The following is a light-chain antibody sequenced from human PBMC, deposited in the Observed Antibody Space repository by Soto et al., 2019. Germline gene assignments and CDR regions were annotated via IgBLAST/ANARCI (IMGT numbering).Light chain of an antibody. Sequence: EIVMTQSPAILSVSPGERATLSCRASQSVSTNLAWYQQKPGQAPRLLIYGASTRATDIPPRFSVSGSGTEFTLTISGLQSEDFAVYYWQQYNNWPTFGQGTKVEIK. CDR1: QSVSTN. V-gene: IGKV3-15*01. CDR2: GAS. J-gene: IGKJ1*01. CDR3: QQYNNWPT.